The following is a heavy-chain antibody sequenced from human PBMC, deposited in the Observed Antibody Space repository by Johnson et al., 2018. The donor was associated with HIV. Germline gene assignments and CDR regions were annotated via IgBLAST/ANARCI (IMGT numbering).Heavy chain of an antibody. V-gene: IGHV3-20*04. CDR1: GFTFDDYA. CDR2: INWNGGST. CDR3: ARGRWGGTDCGEDCYSDAFEI. D-gene: IGHD2-21*01. J-gene: IGHJ3*02. Sequence: MQLVESGGGVVRPGGSLRLSCAASGFTFDDYAMSWVRQAPGKGLEWVSGINWNGGSTGYADSVKGRFTISRDNAKNSLYLQMNSLRAEDTAVYYCARGRWGGTDCGEDCYSDAFEIWGQGTMFTVSS.